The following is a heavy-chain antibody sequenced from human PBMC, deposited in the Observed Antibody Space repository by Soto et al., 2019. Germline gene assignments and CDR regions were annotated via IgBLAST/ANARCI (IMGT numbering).Heavy chain of an antibody. J-gene: IGHJ6*02. CDR2: INPSGGST. CDR1: GYTFTSYY. V-gene: IGHV1-46*01. Sequence: ASVKVSCKASGYTFTSYYMHWVRQAPGQGLEWMGIINPSGGSTSYAQKFQGRVTMTRDTSTSTVYMELSSLRSEDTAVYYCASSLGVAGRDYYYYYGMDVWGHGTTVTFSS. D-gene: IGHD6-19*01. CDR3: ASSLGVAGRDYYYYYGMDV.